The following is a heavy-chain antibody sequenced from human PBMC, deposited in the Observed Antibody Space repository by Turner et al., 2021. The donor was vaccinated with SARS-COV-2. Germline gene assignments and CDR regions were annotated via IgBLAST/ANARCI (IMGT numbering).Heavy chain of an antibody. CDR2: ISYDGSNK. CDR1: AFTFSSYA. Sequence: QVQLVESGGGVVQPGRSLRLSCAASAFTFSSYAMHWVRQAPGKGLEWVAVISYDGSNKYYADSVKGRFTLSRDNSKNTLYLQMNSLRAEDTAVYYCARDSPYCTNGVCYTSYYGMDVWGQGTTVTVSS. D-gene: IGHD2-8*01. V-gene: IGHV3-30*04. CDR3: ARDSPYCTNGVCYTSYYGMDV. J-gene: IGHJ6*02.